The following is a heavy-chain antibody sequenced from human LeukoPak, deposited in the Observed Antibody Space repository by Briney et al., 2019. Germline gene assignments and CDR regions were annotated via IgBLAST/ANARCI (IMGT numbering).Heavy chain of an antibody. CDR2: ISSRSNYI. J-gene: IGHJ3*02. D-gene: IGHD3-22*01. Sequence: ASETLSLTCTVSGGSITNNNYYWDWIRQPPGKGLEWVSSISSRSNYIYLADSLKGRFTISRDNAKNSLYLQMNSLRAEDTAMYYCARDRAVYSDSRGYYPDAFDIWGQGTMVTVSS. V-gene: IGHV3-21*01. CDR3: ARDRAVYSDSRGYYPDAFDI. CDR1: GGSITNNNYY.